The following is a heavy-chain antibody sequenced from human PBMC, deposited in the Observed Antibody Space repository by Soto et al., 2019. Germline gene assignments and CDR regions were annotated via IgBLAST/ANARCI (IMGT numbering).Heavy chain of an antibody. CDR1: GYTFTSYY. J-gene: IGHJ4*02. Sequence: QVQLVQSGAEVKTPGASVKVSCKASGYTFTSYYMHWVRQAPGQGLEWMGIINPSGGSTSYAQKFRGRVTMTRDTSTSTVYMELSSLRSEDTAVYYCALERLRWGDYWGQGTLVTVSS. CDR3: ALERLRWGDY. D-gene: IGHD5-12*01. V-gene: IGHV1-46*03. CDR2: INPSGGST.